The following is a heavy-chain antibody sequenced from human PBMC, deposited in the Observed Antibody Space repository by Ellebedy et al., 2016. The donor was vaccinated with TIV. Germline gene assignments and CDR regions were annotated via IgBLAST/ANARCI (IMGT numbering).Heavy chain of an antibody. V-gene: IGHV1-8*01. CDR1: GYTFTNYD. J-gene: IGHJ4*02. D-gene: IGHD3-10*01. Sequence: AASVKVSCKASGYTFTNYDINWVRQTTGQGLEWMGWMNPNSGRTCYAQKFQGRVTMTRNTSITTAYMGLSSLRSEDTAVYYWARGIFYYGSASYYPFDFWGQGTLITVSS. CDR3: ARGIFYYGSASYYPFDF. CDR2: MNPNSGRT.